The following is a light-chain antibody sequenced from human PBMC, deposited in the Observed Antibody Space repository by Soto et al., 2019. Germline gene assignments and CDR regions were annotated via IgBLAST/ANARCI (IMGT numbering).Light chain of an antibody. V-gene: IGKV1-5*03. CDR3: QHYNTYART. CDR1: QSIDSW. J-gene: IGKJ1*01. CDR2: KAS. Sequence: DIQMTQSPSTLSASIGDRVTITCRASQSIDSWLAWYQQKPGKAPKLLIYKASSLQTGVPSRFSGSGSGTEFALTISSLQPDDFATYYCQHYNTYARTFGQGTKVEVK.